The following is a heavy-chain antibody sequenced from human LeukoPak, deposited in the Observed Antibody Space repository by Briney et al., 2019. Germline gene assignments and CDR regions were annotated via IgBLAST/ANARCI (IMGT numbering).Heavy chain of an antibody. CDR1: GFTFSNYG. CDR2: ISGSADST. J-gene: IGHJ4*02. V-gene: IGHV3-23*01. CDR3: AKDLDYYNAGSYYPDY. Sequence: GGSLRLSCAASGFTFSNYGMTWVRQAPGEGLEWVSVISGSADSTRYADSVKGRFTVSRDNSKNTLYLQMNSLRAEDTALYYCAKDLDYYNAGSYYPDYWGQGTLVTVSS. D-gene: IGHD3-10*01.